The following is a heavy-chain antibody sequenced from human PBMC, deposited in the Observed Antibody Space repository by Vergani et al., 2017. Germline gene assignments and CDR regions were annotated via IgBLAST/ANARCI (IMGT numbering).Heavy chain of an antibody. Sequence: EVQLLESGGGLVQPGGSLRLSCAASGFTFSSYAMSWVRQAPGKGLEWVSAISGSGGSTYYADSVKGRFTISRDNSKNTLYLQMNSLRAEDTAVYYCAKRGDDYYYSSGYYLRFYYYYYMDVWGKGTTVTVSS. CDR2: ISGSGGST. V-gene: IGHV3-23*01. CDR3: AKRGDDYYYSSGYYLRFYYYYYMDV. J-gene: IGHJ6*03. CDR1: GFTFSSYA. D-gene: IGHD3-22*01.